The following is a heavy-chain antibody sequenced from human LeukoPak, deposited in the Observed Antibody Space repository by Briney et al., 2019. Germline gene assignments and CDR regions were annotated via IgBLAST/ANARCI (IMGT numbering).Heavy chain of an antibody. Sequence: ASVKVSCKASGYTFTGYYMHWVRQAPGQGLEWMGWINPNSGGANYAQKFQGWVTMTRDTSISTAYMELSRLRSDDTAVYYCARGIAAAGRYYYYGMDVWGQGTTVTVSS. CDR1: GYTFTGYY. CDR3: ARGIAAAGRYYYYGMDV. J-gene: IGHJ6*02. CDR2: INPNSGGA. V-gene: IGHV1-2*04. D-gene: IGHD6-13*01.